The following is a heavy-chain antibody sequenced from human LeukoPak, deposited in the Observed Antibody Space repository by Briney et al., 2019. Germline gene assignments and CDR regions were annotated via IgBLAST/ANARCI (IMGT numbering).Heavy chain of an antibody. CDR2: IYYRGST. CDR1: GGSIGSYY. J-gene: IGHJ4*02. V-gene: IGHV4-59*01. Sequence: KPSETLSLTCTVSGGSIGSYYWSWLRQPPGKGVEWIGYIYYRGSTNYNPSLKSRVTISIDTSKNQFSLKLSSVTAADTAVYYCARVRSGYSYGPFDYWGQGTLVTVSS. D-gene: IGHD5-18*01. CDR3: ARVRSGYSYGPFDY.